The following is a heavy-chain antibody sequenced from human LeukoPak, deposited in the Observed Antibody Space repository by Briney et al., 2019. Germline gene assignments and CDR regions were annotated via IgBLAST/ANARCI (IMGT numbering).Heavy chain of an antibody. J-gene: IGHJ4*02. CDR1: GGSVTTSY. CDR2: VYISGDT. D-gene: IGHD2-21*01. CDR3: ARLIAEVGGGTNYFDT. V-gene: IGHV4-4*07. Sequence: SETLSLTCTVSGGSVTTSYWSWIRQSAGEGLECIGRVYISGDTKYNPSLKSRVIMSLDASKNQFPLSLRSVTAADTAVYYCARLIAEVGGGTNYFDTWGQGTLVTVSS.